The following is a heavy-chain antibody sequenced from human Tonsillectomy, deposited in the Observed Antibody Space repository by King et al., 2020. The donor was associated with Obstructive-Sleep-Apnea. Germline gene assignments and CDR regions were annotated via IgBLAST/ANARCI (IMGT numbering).Heavy chain of an antibody. Sequence: VQLVESGGGLVQPGRSLRLSCTGSGFTFGDYALSWFRQAPGKGLEWVGFIRSKVYGGATEYAASVLGRFTISRNASRGIVYLQMNSLQIEDTALYYCTRDLEGPDSSGYSWGYWGQGTLVTVSS. D-gene: IGHD3-22*01. V-gene: IGHV3-49*03. CDR3: TRDLEGPDSSGYSWGY. CDR2: IRSKVYGGAT. J-gene: IGHJ4*02. CDR1: GFTFGDYA.